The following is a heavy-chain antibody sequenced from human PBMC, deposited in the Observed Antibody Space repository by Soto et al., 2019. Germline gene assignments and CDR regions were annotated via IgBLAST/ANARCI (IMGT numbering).Heavy chain of an antibody. CDR3: ARRDWNFNWFDP. D-gene: IGHD1-7*01. V-gene: IGHV4-59*08. J-gene: IGHJ5*02. CDR2: IYYSGSA. Sequence: SETLSLTCTVSGDSVTSHYWSWIRQPPGKGLEWLGYIYYSGSANYNPSLKSRVTISIDMSKNQFSLMLTSVSAADTAVYYCARRDWNFNWFDPWGQGTLVTVSS. CDR1: GDSVTSHY.